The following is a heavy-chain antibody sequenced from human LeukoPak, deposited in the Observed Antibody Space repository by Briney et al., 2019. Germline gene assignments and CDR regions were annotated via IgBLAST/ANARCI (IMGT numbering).Heavy chain of an antibody. CDR1: GGYISSYY. CDR3: ARHCVGWNYYYYYMDV. J-gene: IGHJ6*03. Sequence: SETLSLTCTVSGGYISSYYWSWIRQPPGKGLEWIGYIYYSGSTNYNPSLKSRVTISVETSKNQFSLKLSSVTAADTAVYYCARHCVGWNYYYYYMDVWGKGTTVTVSS. CDR2: IYYSGST. D-gene: IGHD6-19*01. V-gene: IGHV4-59*08.